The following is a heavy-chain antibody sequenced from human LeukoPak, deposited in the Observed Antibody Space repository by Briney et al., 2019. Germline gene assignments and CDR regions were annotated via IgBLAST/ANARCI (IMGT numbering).Heavy chain of an antibody. CDR1: GFTFSSYG. CDR3: ASNYGDSLLSYYYYGMDV. J-gene: IGHJ6*02. CDR2: ISYDGSNK. Sequence: PGGSLRLSCAASGFTFSSYGMHWVRQAPGKGLEWVAVISYDGSNKYYADSVKGRFTISRDNSKNTLYLQMNSLRAEDTAVYYCASNYGDSLLSYYYYGMDVWGQGTTVTVSS. D-gene: IGHD4-17*01. V-gene: IGHV3-30*03.